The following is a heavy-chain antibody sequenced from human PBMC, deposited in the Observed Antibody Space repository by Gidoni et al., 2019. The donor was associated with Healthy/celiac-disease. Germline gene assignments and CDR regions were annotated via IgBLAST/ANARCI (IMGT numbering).Heavy chain of an antibody. J-gene: IGHJ6*02. D-gene: IGHD5-12*01. CDR2: IRSKAYGGTT. Sequence: EVQLVESGGGLVQPGRSLRLSCTASGFTFGDYAMSWVRQAPGKGLEWVGFIRSKAYGGTTEYAASVKGRFTISRDDSKSIAYLQMNSLKTEDTAVYYCTRDRGYVSSGMDVWGQGTTVTVSS. CDR3: TRDRGYVSSGMDV. CDR1: GFTFGDYA. V-gene: IGHV3-49*04.